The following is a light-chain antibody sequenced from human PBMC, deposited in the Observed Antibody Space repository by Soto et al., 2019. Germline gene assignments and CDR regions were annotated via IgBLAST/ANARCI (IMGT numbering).Light chain of an antibody. CDR3: QQYGSSQLT. V-gene: IGKV3-20*01. Sequence: EIVLTQSPGTLSLSPGERATLSCRASQSVSSSYLAWYQQKPGQAPRLLIYGASSRATGIPDRFSGSGSGKEFILTISTLEPKDLAVYYCQQYGSSQLTFGGGTKVEIK. CDR1: QSVSSSY. CDR2: GAS. J-gene: IGKJ4*01.